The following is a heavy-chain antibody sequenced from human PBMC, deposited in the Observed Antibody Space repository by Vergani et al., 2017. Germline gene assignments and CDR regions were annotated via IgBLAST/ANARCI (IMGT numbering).Heavy chain of an antibody. D-gene: IGHD3-3*01. CDR2: IYWDDDK. CDR1: GFSLSTSGVG. V-gene: IGHV2-5*02. CDR3: AHRPPNYDFWSGHNWFDP. J-gene: IGHJ5*02. Sequence: QITLKESGPTLAKPTQTLTLTCTFSGFSLSTSGVGVGWIRQPPGKALEWLALIYWDDDKRYSPTLKSRRTIAKDPSKNQVVLTMTNMDPGDTATYYCAHRPPNYDFWSGHNWFDPWGQGTLVTVSS.